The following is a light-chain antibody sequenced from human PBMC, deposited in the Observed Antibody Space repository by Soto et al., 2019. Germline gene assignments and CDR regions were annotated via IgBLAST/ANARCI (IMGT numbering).Light chain of an antibody. CDR2: DDN. CDR3: GSWDSRLSDYV. Sequence: QSVLTQPPSASGTPGQRVTISCSGSSSNIGRHTVSWYQQLPGTAPKLLIYDDNKRPSGIPDRFSGSKSGTSATLGITGFQTGDEADYYCGSWDSRLSDYVFGTGTKVTVL. CDR1: SSNIGRHT. V-gene: IGLV1-51*01. J-gene: IGLJ1*01.